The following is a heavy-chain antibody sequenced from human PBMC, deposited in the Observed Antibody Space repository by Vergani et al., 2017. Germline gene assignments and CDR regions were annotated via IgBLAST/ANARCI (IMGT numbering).Heavy chain of an antibody. J-gene: IGHJ6*02. Sequence: EVHLLESGGGLVQSGGSLRLSCAASGFTFGSYSVNWVRQAPGRGLEWVASISSSGNYVYYAASVKGRFSISIDNAKSLLSLQMNSLRGDDTAVYYCARDQGSGTNRHHYGMDVWGQGTTVTVSS. D-gene: IGHD3-10*01. CDR2: ISSSGNYV. V-gene: IGHV3-21*06. CDR1: GFTFGSYS. CDR3: ARDQGSGTNRHHYGMDV.